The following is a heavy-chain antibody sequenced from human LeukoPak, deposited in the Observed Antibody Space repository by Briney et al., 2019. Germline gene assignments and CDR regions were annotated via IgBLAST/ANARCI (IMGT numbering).Heavy chain of an antibody. CDR3: ARTTGLLYGDYAFDY. Sequence: ASVKVSCKASGYTFTSYGISWVRQAPGQGREWMGWISAYNGNTNYAQKLQGRVTMTTDTSTSTAYMELRSLRSDDTAVYYCARTTGLLYGDYAFDYWGQGTLVTVSS. D-gene: IGHD4-17*01. J-gene: IGHJ4*02. CDR2: ISAYNGNT. CDR1: GYTFTSYG. V-gene: IGHV1-18*01.